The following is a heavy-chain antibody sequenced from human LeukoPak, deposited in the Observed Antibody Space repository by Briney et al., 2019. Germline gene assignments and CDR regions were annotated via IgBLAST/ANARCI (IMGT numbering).Heavy chain of an antibody. D-gene: IGHD1-1*01. CDR1: GYTFTSYG. CDR2: ISDYSGDK. J-gene: IGHJ4*02. Sequence: GASVKVSCKASGYTFTSYGISWVRQAPGQGLEWMGWISDYSGDKNYAQKLQGRVTMTTDTSTSTAYMELRSLRSDDTAVYYCARAGGYNWNDDLDYWGQGTLVTVSS. V-gene: IGHV1-18*01. CDR3: ARAGGYNWNDDLDY.